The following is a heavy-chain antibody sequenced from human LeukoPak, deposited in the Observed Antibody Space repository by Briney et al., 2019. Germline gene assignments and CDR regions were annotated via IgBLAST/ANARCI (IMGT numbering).Heavy chain of an antibody. D-gene: IGHD3-10*01. CDR2: IYYSGST. Sequence: SETLSLTCTVSGGSISSYYWSWIRQPPGKGLEWIGYIYYSGSTNYNPSLKSRVTISVDTSKNQFSLKLSSVTAADTAVYYCARLTGFGEFYFDYWGQGTLVTVSS. CDR1: GGSISSYY. CDR3: ARLTGFGEFYFDY. V-gene: IGHV4-59*08. J-gene: IGHJ4*02.